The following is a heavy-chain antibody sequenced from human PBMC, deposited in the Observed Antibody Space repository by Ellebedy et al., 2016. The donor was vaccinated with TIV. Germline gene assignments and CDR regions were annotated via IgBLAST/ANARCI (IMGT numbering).Heavy chain of an antibody. CDR1: GFTFSDYY. CDR3: AGGNGDYGNFDI. J-gene: IGHJ4*02. Sequence: GESLKISXAASGFTFSDYYMSWIRQAPGKGLEWVSYITSSANNIQYIDSVKGRFTISRDNAWNSLHLQMNSLRGEDTAVYYCAGGNGDYGNFDIWGQGTLVTVSS. CDR2: ITSSANNI. D-gene: IGHD4-17*01. V-gene: IGHV3-11*01.